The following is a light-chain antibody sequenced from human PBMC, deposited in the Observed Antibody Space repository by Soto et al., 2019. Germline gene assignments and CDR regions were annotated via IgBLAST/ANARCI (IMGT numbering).Light chain of an antibody. V-gene: IGKV3-20*01. J-gene: IGKJ1*01. CDR3: QQYGSSPPVT. Sequence: EIVLTQSPGTLSLSPGERATLSCRASQSVSNNYLAWYQQKPGQAPRLLVYGASTRATGIPDRFSGSGSGTDVTLTISRLEPEDFAVYYCQQYGSSPPVTFGQGTKVDIK. CDR2: GAS. CDR1: QSVSNNY.